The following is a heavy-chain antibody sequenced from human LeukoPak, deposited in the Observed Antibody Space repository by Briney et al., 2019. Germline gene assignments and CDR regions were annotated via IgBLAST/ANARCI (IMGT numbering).Heavy chain of an antibody. CDR2: ISSNSSYI. J-gene: IGHJ3*02. Sequence: GGSLRHSCAASGFTFSSYSMNWVRQAPGNGLELVSSISSNSSYIYYPDSVKGRFPISRDNHKQTLHLQMNSLRAEDTAVYYCARGSDYVWGSYRNAFDIWGQGTMVTVS. CDR1: GFTFSSYS. V-gene: IGHV3-21*01. D-gene: IGHD3-16*02. CDR3: ARGSDYVWGSYRNAFDI.